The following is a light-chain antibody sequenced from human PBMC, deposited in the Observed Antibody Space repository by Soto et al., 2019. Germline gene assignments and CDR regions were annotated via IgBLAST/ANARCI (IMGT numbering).Light chain of an antibody. J-gene: IGKJ2*01. Sequence: DIVMTQSPDSLAVSLGERATINCKSSQSVLYSSNNKNYLAWYQQKPGQPPKLLIYWASTRESGVPDRFSGSGSGTDFTLTISSLQAEDVAVYYCHQYYSMSTFGQGTKLEIK. CDR3: HQYYSMST. CDR2: WAS. CDR1: QSVLYSSNNKNY. V-gene: IGKV4-1*01.